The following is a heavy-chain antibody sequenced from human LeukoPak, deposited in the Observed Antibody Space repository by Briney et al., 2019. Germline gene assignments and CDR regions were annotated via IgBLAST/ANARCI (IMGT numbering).Heavy chain of an antibody. CDR1: GYTFTSYY. CDR3: ARHGSGIENWFDP. CDR2: INPSGGST. J-gene: IGHJ5*02. Sequence: ASVKVSCKASGYTFTSYYMHWVRQAPGQGLEWMGIINPSGGSTSYAQKFQGRVTMTRDMSTSTVYMELSSLRSDDTAVYYCARHGSGIENWFDPWGQGTLVTVSS. D-gene: IGHD3-10*01. V-gene: IGHV1-46*01.